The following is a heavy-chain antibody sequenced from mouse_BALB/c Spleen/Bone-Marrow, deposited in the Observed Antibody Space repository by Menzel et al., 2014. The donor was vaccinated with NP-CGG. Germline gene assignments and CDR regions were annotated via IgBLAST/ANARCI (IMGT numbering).Heavy chain of an antibody. CDR2: IDPSDSET. J-gene: IGHJ3*01. V-gene: IGHV1-69*02. CDR1: GYTFTSYW. CDR3: ARRGYGYGLAY. D-gene: IGHD1-2*01. Sequence: QVQLQQSGAELVKPGAPVKLSCKAPGYTFTSYWMNWVKQRPGRGLEWIGRIDPSDSETHYNQKFKDKATLTVDKSSSTAYIQLSSLTSEDSAVYYCARRGYGYGLAYWGQGTLVTVSA.